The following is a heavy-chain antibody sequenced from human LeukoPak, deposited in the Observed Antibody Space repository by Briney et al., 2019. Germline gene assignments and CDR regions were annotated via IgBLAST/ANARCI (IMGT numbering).Heavy chain of an antibody. CDR2: IYSGGST. J-gene: IGHJ4*02. CDR1: GFTVSTNY. V-gene: IGHV3-66*01. CDR3: ARGFPVHTASAEAH. D-gene: IGHD5-18*01. Sequence: GGSLRLSCAASGFTVSTNYMSWVRQAPGKGLKWVSVIYSGGSTYYADSVKGRFTISRDSSKNTLCLQMNSLRAEDTAVYYCARGFPVHTASAEAHWGQGTLVTVSS.